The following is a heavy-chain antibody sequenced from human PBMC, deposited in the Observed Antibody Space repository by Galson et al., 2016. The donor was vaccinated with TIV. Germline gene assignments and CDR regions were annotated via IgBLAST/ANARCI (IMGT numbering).Heavy chain of an antibody. Sequence: SLRLSCAASGVIVSNNYMSWVRQAPGKGLEWISVIYTNGRTFYADSVKGRFTISRDNSMNTLYLQMNSLRPEDTALYYCARQNDYLYYFDYWGQGTLVTVSS. V-gene: IGHV3-53*05. D-gene: IGHD4/OR15-4a*01. CDR2: IYTNGRT. CDR1: GVIVSNNY. J-gene: IGHJ4*02. CDR3: ARQNDYLYYFDY.